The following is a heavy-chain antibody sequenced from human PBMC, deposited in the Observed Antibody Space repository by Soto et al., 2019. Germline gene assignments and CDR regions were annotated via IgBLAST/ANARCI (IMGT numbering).Heavy chain of an antibody. V-gene: IGHV3-23*01. CDR1: GFTFSSYA. J-gene: IGHJ4*02. CDR3: AKVGDAPDALHYFDY. CDR2: ISGSGGST. Sequence: GGSLRLSCAASGFTFSSYAMSWVRQAPGKGLEWVSAISGSGGSTYYADSVKGRFTISRDNSKNTLYLQMNSLRAEDTAVYYCAKVGDAPDALHYFDYWGQGTLVTVSS. D-gene: IGHD2-21*02.